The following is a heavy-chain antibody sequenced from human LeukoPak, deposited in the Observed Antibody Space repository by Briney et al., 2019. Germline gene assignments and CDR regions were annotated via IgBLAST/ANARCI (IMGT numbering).Heavy chain of an antibody. CDR2: ISSSSSTI. CDR3: ARDLPYGDYFPYGMDV. D-gene: IGHD4-17*01. Sequence: PGGSLRLSCAASGFTFSSYSTNWVRQAPGKGLEWVSYISSSSSTIYYADSVKGRFTISRDNAKNSLYLQMNSLRAEDTAVYYCARDLPYGDYFPYGMDVWGQGTTVTVSS. V-gene: IGHV3-48*01. CDR1: GFTFSSYS. J-gene: IGHJ6*02.